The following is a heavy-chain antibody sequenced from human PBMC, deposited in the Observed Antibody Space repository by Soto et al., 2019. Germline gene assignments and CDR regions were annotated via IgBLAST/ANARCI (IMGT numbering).Heavy chain of an antibody. CDR2: ISYDGRDK. D-gene: IGHD3-22*01. CDR3: YHFDTRGYRGNFDS. J-gene: IGHJ4*02. V-gene: IGHV3-30*03. CDR1: GFLFGSYG. Sequence: QVQLVESGGGVVQPGGSLRLSCAASGFLFGSYGMHWVRQAPGKGLEWVAVISYDGRDKHYADSAKGRFTISRDNSKTTLLLQLNSLRAEDPAMYYCYHFDTRGYRGNFDSWGQGTLVTVSS.